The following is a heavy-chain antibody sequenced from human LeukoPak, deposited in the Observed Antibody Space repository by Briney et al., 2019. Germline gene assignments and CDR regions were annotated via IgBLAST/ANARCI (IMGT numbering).Heavy chain of an antibody. D-gene: IGHD3-9*01. J-gene: IGHJ4*02. CDR1: GGTFSSYA. V-gene: IGHV1-69*06. CDR3: ARASTRDILTGYPLGY. CDR2: IIPICGTA. Sequence: GASVKVSCRASGGTFSSYAISWVRQAPGQGLEWMGGIIPICGTANYAQTFQGRVTITADKSTSTAYMELSSLRSEDTAVYYCARASTRDILTGYPLGYWGQGTLVTVSS.